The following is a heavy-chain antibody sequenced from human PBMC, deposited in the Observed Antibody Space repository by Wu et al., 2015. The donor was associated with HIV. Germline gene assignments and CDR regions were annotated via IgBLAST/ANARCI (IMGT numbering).Heavy chain of an antibody. Sequence: QVRLVQSGPQIKTPGASVKVSCKASGYMFIGNYMHWVRQVPGQGPEWMGWMNPDGGGTDYAQKFQGRVTMTRDTSISTAYMELSRLTSDDTAVYYCARGHSGSYYLHFDYWGQGTPVTVSS. J-gene: IGHJ4*02. CDR3: ARGHSGSYYLHFDY. CDR1: GYMFIGNY. V-gene: IGHV1-2*02. CDR2: MNPDGGGT. D-gene: IGHD3-10*01.